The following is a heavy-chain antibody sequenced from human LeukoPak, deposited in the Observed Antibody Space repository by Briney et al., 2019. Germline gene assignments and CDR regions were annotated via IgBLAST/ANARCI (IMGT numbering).Heavy chain of an antibody. CDR2: IYYSGST. J-gene: IGHJ4*02. D-gene: IGHD3-16*01. V-gene: IGHV4-59*01. Sequence: SETLSLTCTVSGGSISSYYWSWIRQPPGKGLEWIGYIYYSGSTNYNPSLKSRVTISVDTSKNQFPLKLSSVTAADTAVYYCARVSGGALDYWGQGTLVTVSS. CDR1: GGSISSYY. CDR3: ARVSGGALDY.